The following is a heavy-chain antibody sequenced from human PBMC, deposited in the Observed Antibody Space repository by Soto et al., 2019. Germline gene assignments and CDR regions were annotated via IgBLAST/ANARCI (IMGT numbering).Heavy chain of an antibody. J-gene: IGHJ4*02. CDR3: TRDWEITVSTWSFGGF. V-gene: IGHV1-69*08. Sequence: QVQLVQSGAEVKKPGSSVTVSCKASGGTFSPYTINWVRQAPGQGLEVMGRIIPFHGVTNYAQKFQARVTITADKSTSTAYMELSGLRFEDTAMYYCTRDWEITVSTWSFGGFWGRGTLVTVSS. D-gene: IGHD3-10*01. CDR1: GGTFSPYT. CDR2: IIPFHGVT.